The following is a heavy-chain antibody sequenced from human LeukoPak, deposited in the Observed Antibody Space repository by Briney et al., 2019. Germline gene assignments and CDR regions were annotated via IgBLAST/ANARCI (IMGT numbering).Heavy chain of an antibody. CDR1: GASISSYY. Sequence: SETLSLTCTVSGASISSYYWSWIRQPPGKGLEWVGYISYSGSTNYNPSLKSRVTISVDTSKNQFSLKLSSVSAADTAVYHCARSRGTQGSLDTWGQGTLVTVSS. V-gene: IGHV4-59*01. J-gene: IGHJ5*02. CDR3: ARSRGTQGSLDT. D-gene: IGHD3-10*01. CDR2: ISYSGST.